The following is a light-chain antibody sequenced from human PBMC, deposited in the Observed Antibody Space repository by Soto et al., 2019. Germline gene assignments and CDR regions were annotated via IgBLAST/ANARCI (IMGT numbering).Light chain of an antibody. V-gene: IGLV4-60*03. J-gene: IGLJ3*02. CDR3: ATWDSNTQV. CDR2: LEGSGTY. Sequence: QLVLTQSSSASASLGSSVKLTCTLSTGHRSYIIAWHQQQPGKAPRYLMKLEGSGTYNKGSGVPDRFSGSGSGADRYLTISNLQSEDEADYYCATWDSNTQVFGGGTKLTVL. CDR1: TGHRSYI.